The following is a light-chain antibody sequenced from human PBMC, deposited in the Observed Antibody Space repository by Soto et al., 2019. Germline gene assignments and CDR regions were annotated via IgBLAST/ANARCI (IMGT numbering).Light chain of an antibody. CDR1: TSDVGNYNF. CDR3: CAYAGGVRFV. V-gene: IGLV2-23*01. Sequence: QSVLTQPASVSGSPGQSITISCTGTTSDVGNYNFVSWYQQHPGNAPKLIIYEGIKRPSGVSPRFSGSKSGNTASLTISGLQSEDEADYSCCAYAGGVRFVFGSGTKLTAL. J-gene: IGLJ1*01. CDR2: EGI.